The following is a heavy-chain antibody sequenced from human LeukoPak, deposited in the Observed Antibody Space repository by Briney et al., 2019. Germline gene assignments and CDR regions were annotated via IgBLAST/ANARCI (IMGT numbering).Heavy chain of an antibody. CDR3: TRVDTSSRHGRYDYHYMDV. Sequence: GGSLRLSCTVSGFTVSSNSMSWVRQAPGKGLEWVSFIYSDNTHYSDSVKGRFTISRDNSKNTAYLQMNSLQIEDTAVYYCTRVDTSSRHGRYDYHYMDVWGKGTTVTVSS. CDR2: IYSDNT. D-gene: IGHD6-13*01. J-gene: IGHJ6*03. V-gene: IGHV3-53*01. CDR1: GFTVSSNS.